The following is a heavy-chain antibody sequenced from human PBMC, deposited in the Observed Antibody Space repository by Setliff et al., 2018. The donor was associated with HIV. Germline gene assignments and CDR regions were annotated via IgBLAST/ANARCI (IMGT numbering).Heavy chain of an antibody. CDR1: GGSIRSGSYY. D-gene: IGHD3-9*01. CDR3: ARHPRHYNILTGYRYYYMDV. CDR2: MYTNGNT. J-gene: IGHJ6*03. V-gene: IGHV4-61*02. Sequence: PSETLSLTCTVSGGSIRSGSYYWSWIRQPAGKGLEWIGRMYTNGNTNYNPSLKSQVTIAVDTSKNQFSLKLTSVTAADTAVYYCARHPRHYNILTGYRYYYMDVWGKGTTVTVSS.